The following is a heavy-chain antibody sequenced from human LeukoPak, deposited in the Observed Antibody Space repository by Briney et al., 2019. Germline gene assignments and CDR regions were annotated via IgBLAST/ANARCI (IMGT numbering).Heavy chain of an antibody. CDR2: IRSKIYGGTP. Sequence: PGGSLRLSCAASGFAFSRPAMTWVRQAPGKGLEWVGFIRSKIYGGTPEYAASVKGRFTISRDDSKGIAYLQMDSLKTEDTAVYYCTRDQAPYYWGQGTLVTVSS. J-gene: IGHJ4*02. CDR1: GFAFSRPA. V-gene: IGHV3-49*04. CDR3: TRDQAPYY.